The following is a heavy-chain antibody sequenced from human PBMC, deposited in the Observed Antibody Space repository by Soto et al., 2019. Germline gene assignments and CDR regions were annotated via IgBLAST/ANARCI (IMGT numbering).Heavy chain of an antibody. Sequence: XGSLRLSCAASGCTLSSYAMSWVRQAPGKGLDWVSAISGSGGSTYYADSVKGRLTISRDNSKKTLYLQMNSLRAEDTAVYYCAKWELDYYDSSGYYFGAFDSWGQGTLVTVSS. CDR3: AKWELDYYDSSGYYFGAFDS. J-gene: IGHJ4*02. CDR1: GCTLSSYA. CDR2: ISGSGGST. D-gene: IGHD3-22*01. V-gene: IGHV3-23*01.